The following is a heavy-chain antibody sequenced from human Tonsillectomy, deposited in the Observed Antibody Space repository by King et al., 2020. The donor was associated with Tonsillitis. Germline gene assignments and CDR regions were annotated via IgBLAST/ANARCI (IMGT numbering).Heavy chain of an antibody. Sequence: VQLVQSGAEVKKPGSSVKVSCKASGGTFSSFGISWVRQAPGQGLEWMGGIIPIFGTPNYAQKFQGRVTISADESTSTAHMELSSLTSEDTAVYYCALGYCTGGSCYPDWYFDLWGRGTQVTVSS. D-gene: IGHD2-15*01. V-gene: IGHV1-69*01. CDR1: GGTFSSFG. J-gene: IGHJ2*01. CDR3: ALGYCTGGSCYPDWYFDL. CDR2: IIPIFGTP.